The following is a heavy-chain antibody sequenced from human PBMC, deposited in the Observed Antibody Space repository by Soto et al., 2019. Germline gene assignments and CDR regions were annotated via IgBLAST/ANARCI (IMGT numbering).Heavy chain of an antibody. CDR2: ISSSSSTI. V-gene: IGHV3-48*01. CDR3: ARDNGGIWSGYETGRAFDI. J-gene: IGHJ3*02. Sequence: GGSLRLSCAASGFTFSSYSMNWVRQAPGKGLEWVSYISSSSSTIYYADSVKGRFTISRDNAKNSLYLQMNSLRAEDTAVYYCARDNGGIWSGYETGRAFDIWGQGTMVTVSS. CDR1: GFTFSSYS. D-gene: IGHD3-3*01.